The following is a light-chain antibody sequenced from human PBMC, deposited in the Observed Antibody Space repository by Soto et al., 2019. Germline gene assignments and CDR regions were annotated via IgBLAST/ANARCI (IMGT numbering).Light chain of an antibody. V-gene: IGKV1-5*01. Sequence: DIQMTHSPSTLSASVGDRVTITARASQSISTWSAWYQQKPGKAPKLLIYDASSLQSGVPSRFSGGGSGTELTLTISSLQPDDFATYYCQQYDSYPYTFGQGTKVDIK. J-gene: IGKJ2*01. CDR1: QSISTW. CDR3: QQYDSYPYT. CDR2: DAS.